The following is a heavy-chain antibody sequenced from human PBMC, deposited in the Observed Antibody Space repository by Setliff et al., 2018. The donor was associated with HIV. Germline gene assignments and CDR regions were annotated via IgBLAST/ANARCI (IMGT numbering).Heavy chain of an antibody. Sequence: SETLSLTCTVSGGSISTYYLTWIRQPARKGLEWIGRIFASGSTNYNPSLKSRVTMSVDTSKNQFSLRLSSVTAADTAVYYCVGGLRSRSQGHFDYWGQGTLVTVSS. D-gene: IGHD5-12*01. CDR1: GGSISTYY. V-gene: IGHV4-4*07. J-gene: IGHJ4*02. CDR3: VGGLRSRSQGHFDY. CDR2: IFASGST.